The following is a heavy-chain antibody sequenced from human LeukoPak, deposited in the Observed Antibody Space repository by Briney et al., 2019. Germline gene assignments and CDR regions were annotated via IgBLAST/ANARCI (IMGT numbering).Heavy chain of an antibody. V-gene: IGHV1-3*01. CDR1: GYTFTSYA. CDR3: ARDLWPIRSQCPAV. CDR2: INAGNGNT. Sequence: ASVTVSCKASGYTFTSYAMRWVRQAPGQRLEWMGWINAGNGNTKYSQKFQGRVTITRDTSASTAYMELSSLRSEDTAVYYCARDLWPIRSQCPAVWGQGTLVTVSS. D-gene: IGHD2-21*01. J-gene: IGHJ4*02.